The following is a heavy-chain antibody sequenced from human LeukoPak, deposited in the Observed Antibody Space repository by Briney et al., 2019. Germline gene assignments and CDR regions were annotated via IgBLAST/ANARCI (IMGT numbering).Heavy chain of an antibody. Sequence: GGTLRLSCAASGFTFRKSGMNWVRQAPGRGLEWVSGLSDSGSRTYYADSVKGRFTISRDNAKNSLYLQMNSLRAEDTAVYYCARVGYCSGGSCYWGGYYYYYMDVWGKGATVAISS. J-gene: IGHJ6*03. CDR2: LSDSGSRT. CDR1: GFTFRKSG. CDR3: ARVGYCSGGSCYWGGYYYYYMDV. D-gene: IGHD2-15*01. V-gene: IGHV3-21*06.